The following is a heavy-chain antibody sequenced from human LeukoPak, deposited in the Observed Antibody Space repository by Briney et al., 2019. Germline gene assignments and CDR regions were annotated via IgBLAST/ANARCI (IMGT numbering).Heavy chain of an antibody. V-gene: IGHV5-51*01. J-gene: IGHJ3*02. D-gene: IGHD6-13*01. CDR2: IYPGDSDT. CDR3: ARPRAAGTADAFDI. CDR1: GFTFSSYT. Sequence: GGSLRLSCAASGFTFSSYTMSWVRQMPGKGLEWMGIIYPGDSDTRYSPSFQGQVTISADKSISTAYLQWSSLKASDTAMYYCARPRAAGTADAFDIWGQGTMVTVSS.